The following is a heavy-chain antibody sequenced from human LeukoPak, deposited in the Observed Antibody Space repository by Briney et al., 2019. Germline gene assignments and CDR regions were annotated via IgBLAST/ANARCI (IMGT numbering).Heavy chain of an antibody. J-gene: IGHJ1*01. V-gene: IGHV4-4*07. CDR1: GDSISSYH. D-gene: IGHD2-2*01. CDR3: ASSIVVVPAASKNAEYFQH. CDR2: IYSSGST. Sequence: KSSETLSLTCTVSGDSISSYHWSWIRQPAGKGLEWLGRIYSSGSTNYNPSLKSRVTMSVDTSKNQFSLKLRSVTAADTAVYYCASSIVVVPAASKNAEYFQHWGQGTLVTVSS.